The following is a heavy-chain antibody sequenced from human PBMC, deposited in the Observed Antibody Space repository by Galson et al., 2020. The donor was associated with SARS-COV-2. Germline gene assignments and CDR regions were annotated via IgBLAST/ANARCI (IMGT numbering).Heavy chain of an antibody. J-gene: IGHJ6*02. V-gene: IGHV4-61*02. CDR3: ARGNSPCVTIFGVLTGTCGMDV. Sequence: SETLSLTCTVSGASISSGSYYWSWIRQPAGKGLERIGRLYKSGNTNYNPSLWSQVTISVDTSKNQFSLKLTSVTAADTAVYYCARGNSPCVTIFGVLTGTCGMDVWGQGTTVTVSS. CDR2: LYKSGNT. CDR1: GASISSGSYY. D-gene: IGHD3-3*01.